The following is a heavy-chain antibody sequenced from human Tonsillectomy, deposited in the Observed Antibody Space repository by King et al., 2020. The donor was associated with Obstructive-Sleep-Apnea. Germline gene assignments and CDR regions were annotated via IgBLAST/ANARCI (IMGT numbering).Heavy chain of an antibody. CDR3: AREIAAAPSGGSYYYYGMDV. D-gene: IGHD6-13*01. CDR1: GNTFTSDF. CDR2: INPSGGST. V-gene: IGHV1-46*01. J-gene: IGHJ6*02. Sequence: VQLVESGAEVKKPGASVKVSCKASGNTFTSDFMHWVRQAPGQGLEWMGIINPSGGSTSYAQKFQGRVTMTRDTSTSTVYMELSSLRYEDTAVYYCAREIAAAPSGGSYYYYGMDVWGQGTTVTLSS.